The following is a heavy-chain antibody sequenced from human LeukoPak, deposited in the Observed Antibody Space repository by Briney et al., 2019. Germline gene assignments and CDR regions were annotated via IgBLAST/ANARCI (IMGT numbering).Heavy chain of an antibody. J-gene: IGHJ6*04. D-gene: IGHD3-10*02. Sequence: GGSLRLSCIASGFNFSATWMTWVRQAPGKGLEWVSYISSSGSTIYYADSVKGRFTISRDNAKNSLYLQMNSLRAEDTAVYYCAELGITMIGGVWGKGTTVTISS. CDR1: GFNFSATW. V-gene: IGHV3-11*04. CDR3: AELGITMIGGV. CDR2: ISSSGSTI.